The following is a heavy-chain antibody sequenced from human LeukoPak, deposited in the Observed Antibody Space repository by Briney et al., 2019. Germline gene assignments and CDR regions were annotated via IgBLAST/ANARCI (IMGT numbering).Heavy chain of an antibody. J-gene: IGHJ4*02. D-gene: IGHD6-13*01. CDR2: IDPSDSYT. CDR3: ANLDVGSSWSSFDY. Sequence: GESLRISCKGSGYSVTSYWISWVRQMPGKGLEWMGRIDPSDSYTNYSPSFQGHVTISADKSISTAYLQWSSLKASDTVMYYCANLDVGSSWSSFDYWGQGTLVTVSS. V-gene: IGHV5-10-1*01. CDR1: GYSVTSYW.